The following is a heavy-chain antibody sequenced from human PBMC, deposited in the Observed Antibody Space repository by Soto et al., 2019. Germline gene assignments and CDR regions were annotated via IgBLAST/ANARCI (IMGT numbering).Heavy chain of an antibody. CDR2: IIPIFGTA. V-gene: IGHV1-69*13. D-gene: IGHD6-13*01. CDR3: ARDRAPYSSSWPYYYYGMDV. J-gene: IGHJ6*02. CDR1: GGTFSSYA. Sequence: ASVKVSCKASGGTFSSYAISWVRQAPGQGLEWMGGIIPIFGTANYAQKFQGRVTITADESTSTAYMELSSLRSEDTAVYYCARDRAPYSSSWPYYYYGMDVWGQGTTVTVSS.